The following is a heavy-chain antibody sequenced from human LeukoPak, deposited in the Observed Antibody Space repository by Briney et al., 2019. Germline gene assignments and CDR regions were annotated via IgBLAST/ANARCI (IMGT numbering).Heavy chain of an antibody. CDR1: GGSISSSSYY. CDR2: IYTSGST. J-gene: IGHJ1*01. Sequence: PSETLSLTCTVSGGSISSSSYYWGWIRQPPGKGLEWIGRIYTSGSTNYNPSLKSRVTISVDTSKNQFSLKLSSVTAADTAVYYCACYAECFQHWGQGTLVTVSS. D-gene: IGHD3-16*01. V-gene: IGHV4-61*02. CDR3: ACYAECFQH.